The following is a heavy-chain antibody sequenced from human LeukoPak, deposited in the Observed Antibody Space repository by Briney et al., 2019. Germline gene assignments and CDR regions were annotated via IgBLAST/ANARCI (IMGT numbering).Heavy chain of an antibody. Sequence: GGSLRLSCAASGFTFSSYEMNWVRQAPGKGLEWVSYISSSGSTIYYADSVKGRFTISRDNAKNSLYLQMNSLRAEDTAVYYCAREIGSYCGGDCYYPFDYWGQGTLVTVSS. CDR2: ISSSGSTI. V-gene: IGHV3-48*03. J-gene: IGHJ4*02. D-gene: IGHD2-21*02. CDR1: GFTFSSYE. CDR3: AREIGSYCGGDCYYPFDY.